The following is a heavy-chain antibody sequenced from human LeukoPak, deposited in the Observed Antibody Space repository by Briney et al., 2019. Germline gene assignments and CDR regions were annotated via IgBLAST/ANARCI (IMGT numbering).Heavy chain of an antibody. V-gene: IGHV3-48*02. Sequence: SGGPLRLSCAASGFTFSGYSMNWVRQAPGKGLEWVSYISSSGSNIYYADSVRGRFTISRDNAKSSLHMQMNSLRDEDTAVYYCARDSSSWNVPDYWGQGTLVTVSS. D-gene: IGHD6-13*01. J-gene: IGHJ4*02. CDR3: ARDSSSWNVPDY. CDR1: GFTFSGYS. CDR2: ISSSGSNI.